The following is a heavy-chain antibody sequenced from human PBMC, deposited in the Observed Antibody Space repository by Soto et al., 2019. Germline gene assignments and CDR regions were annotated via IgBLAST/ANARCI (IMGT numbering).Heavy chain of an antibody. D-gene: IGHD3-3*01. CDR2: ISGSGGST. J-gene: IGHJ3*02. V-gene: IGHV3-23*01. CDR1: GFTFSSYA. Sequence: EVQLLESGGGLVQPGGSLRLSCAASGFTFSSYAMSWVRQAPGKGLEWVSAISGSGGSTYYADSVKGRFTISRDNSKNTLYLQMNSLRAEDTAVYYCAKDLLRHIGVVTGHDAFDIWGQGTMVTVSS. CDR3: AKDLLRHIGVVTGHDAFDI.